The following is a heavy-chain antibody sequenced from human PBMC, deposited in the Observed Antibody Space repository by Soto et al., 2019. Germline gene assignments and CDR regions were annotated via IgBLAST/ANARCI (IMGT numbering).Heavy chain of an antibody. Sequence: SETLSLTCTVSGGSFSIYYWRWIRQPPGKGLEWIAYIYYSGSTNSNPSLKSRVTISRDTSRNQVSLKLRSVTAADTAVYYCAGSMDSYISYYYAWNVWGQGTTVTVSS. CDR1: GGSFSIYY. V-gene: IGHV4-59*01. J-gene: IGHJ6*02. CDR2: IYYSGST. D-gene: IGHD2-2*03. CDR3: AGSMDSYISYYYAWNV.